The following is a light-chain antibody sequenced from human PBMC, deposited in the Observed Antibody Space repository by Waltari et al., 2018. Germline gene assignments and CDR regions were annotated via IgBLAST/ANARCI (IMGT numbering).Light chain of an antibody. CDR3: CSYAGSQTPYV. J-gene: IGLJ1*01. CDR2: EVN. Sequence: QSALTQAASVSGPLGQSTTISCTGTRSDIGNYRFVSWYQQLPGKAPRLIIYEVNKRPSGVSDRISGSKSGITASLTISGLQAEDEADYYCCSYAGSQTPYVFGTGTKVTVL. V-gene: IGLV2-23*02. CDR1: RSDIGNYRF.